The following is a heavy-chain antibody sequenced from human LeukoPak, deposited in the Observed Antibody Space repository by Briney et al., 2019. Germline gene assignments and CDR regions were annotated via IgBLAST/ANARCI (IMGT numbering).Heavy chain of an antibody. CDR3: ATAVRFLEWLFDY. Sequence: GGSLRLSCAASGFTFSSYAMSWVRQAPGKGLEWVSAISGSGGSTYYADSVKGRFTISRDNSKNTLYLQMNSLRAEDTAVYYCATAVRFLEWLFDYWGQGTLVTVSS. CDR1: GFTFSSYA. V-gene: IGHV3-23*01. D-gene: IGHD3-3*01. J-gene: IGHJ4*02. CDR2: ISGSGGST.